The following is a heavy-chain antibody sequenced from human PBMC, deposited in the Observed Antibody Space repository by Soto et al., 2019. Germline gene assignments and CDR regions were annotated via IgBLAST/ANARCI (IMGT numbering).Heavy chain of an antibody. D-gene: IGHD1-20*01. Sequence: EVQLVESGGGLVQPGGSLRLSCAASGFTVSSNYMSWVRQAPGKGLEWVSVIYSGGSTYYADSVKGRFTISRHNSKNTLYLQMNSLRAEDTAVYYCASVITGTTSGAFDIWGQGTMVTVSS. CDR2: IYSGGST. CDR1: GFTVSSNY. J-gene: IGHJ3*02. CDR3: ASVITGTTSGAFDI. V-gene: IGHV3-53*04.